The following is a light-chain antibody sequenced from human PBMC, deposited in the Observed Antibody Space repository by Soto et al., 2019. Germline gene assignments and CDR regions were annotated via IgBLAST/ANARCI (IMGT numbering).Light chain of an antibody. J-gene: IGKJ5*01. Sequence: DIQMTQSPSSLCASVGDRVPITCQASQDISNYLNWYQQKQGKAPKILIYDASNLKTGVPSRFSGSGSGTHFTFTISRLQPEDISTYYCQQYQNPPITFGQGTRLEIK. CDR1: QDISNY. CDR2: DAS. V-gene: IGKV1-33*01. CDR3: QQYQNPPIT.